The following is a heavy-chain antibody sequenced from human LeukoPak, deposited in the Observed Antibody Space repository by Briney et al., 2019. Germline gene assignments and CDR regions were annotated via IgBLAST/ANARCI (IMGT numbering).Heavy chain of an antibody. Sequence: GGSLRLSCAASGFNFQYYWMAWVRQAPGMGLEWVAHIKEDGTQKFYVDSVRGRFTISKDDAKNALYLQMSSLRDDDTGIYYCERGGWELDYCGQGTLVTVSS. D-gene: IGHD4-23*01. V-gene: IGHV3-7*03. CDR3: ERGGWELDY. CDR2: IKEDGTQK. CDR1: GFNFQYYW. J-gene: IGHJ4*02.